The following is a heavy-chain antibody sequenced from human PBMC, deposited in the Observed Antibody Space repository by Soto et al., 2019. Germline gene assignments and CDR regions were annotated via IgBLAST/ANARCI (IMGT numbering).Heavy chain of an antibody. J-gene: IGHJ6*02. CDR3: ARGGDVNYYHGMDV. D-gene: IGHD5-12*01. CDR1: GYTFTSYG. CDR2: ISAYNGKT. V-gene: IGHV1-18*01. Sequence: QVQLVQSGGEVKKAGASVKLSCTASGYTFTSYGISWVRQAPGQGLEWMGWISAYNGKTNYAQNVHGRVTMTTDTSTRTAYMDLRSLRSDDTAVYYCARGGDVNYYHGMDVWVQGTPVTVSS.